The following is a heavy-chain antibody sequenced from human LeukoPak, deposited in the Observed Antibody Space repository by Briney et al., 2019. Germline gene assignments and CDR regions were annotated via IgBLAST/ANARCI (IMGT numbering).Heavy chain of an antibody. CDR1: GGSISSYY. J-gene: IGHJ5*02. V-gene: IGHV4-59*08. D-gene: IGHD2-2*01. Sequence: PSETLSLTCTVSGGSISSYYWSWIRQPPGKGQEWIGYIYYSGSTNYNPSLKSRVTISVDTSKNQFSLKLSSVTAADTAVYYCARSGPPDIVVVPAAKGWFDPWGQGTLVTVSS. CDR2: IYYSGST. CDR3: ARSGPPDIVVVPAAKGWFDP.